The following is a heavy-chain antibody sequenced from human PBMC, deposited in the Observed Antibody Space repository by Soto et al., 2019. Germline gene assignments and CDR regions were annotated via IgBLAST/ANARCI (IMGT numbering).Heavy chain of an antibody. CDR3: ARDKSDCTNGVCYYFDY. D-gene: IGHD2-8*01. J-gene: IGHJ4*02. Sequence: GGSLRLSCAASGFTFSSYGMHWVRQAPGKGLEWVAVIWYDGSNKYYADSVKGRFTISRDNSKNTLYLQMNSLRAEDTAVYYCARDKSDCTNGVCYYFDYWGQGTLVTVSS. CDR1: GFTFSSYG. CDR2: IWYDGSNK. V-gene: IGHV3-33*01.